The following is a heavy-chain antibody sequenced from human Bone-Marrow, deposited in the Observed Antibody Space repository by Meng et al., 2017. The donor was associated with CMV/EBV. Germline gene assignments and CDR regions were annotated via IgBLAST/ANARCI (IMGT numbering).Heavy chain of an antibody. D-gene: IGHD3-9*01. CDR2: IYYSGST. V-gene: IGHV4-31*03. CDR3: ARAPGGVTGYFYNWFDP. J-gene: IGHJ5*02. CDR1: GGSISSGGYY. Sequence: SETLSLTCTVSGGSISSGGYYWSWIRQHPGKGLEWIGYIYYSGSTYYNPSLKSRVTISVDTSKNQFSLKLSSVTAADTAVYYCARAPGGVTGYFYNWFDPWGQGTLVTVSS.